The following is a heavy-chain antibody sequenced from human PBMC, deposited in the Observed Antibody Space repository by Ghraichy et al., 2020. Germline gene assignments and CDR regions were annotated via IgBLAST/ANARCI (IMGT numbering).Heavy chain of an antibody. CDR1: GGSISSGGYY. CDR2: IYYSGST. D-gene: IGHD2-15*01. CDR3: ARLLTRYCSGGSCTHPGWFDP. V-gene: IGHV4-31*03. J-gene: IGHJ5*02. Sequence: TLSLTCTVSGGSISSGGYYWSWIRQHPGKGLEWIGYIYYSGSTYYNPSLKSRVTISVDTSKNQFSLKLSSVTAADTAVYYCARLLTRYCSGGSCTHPGWFDPWGQGTLVTVSS.